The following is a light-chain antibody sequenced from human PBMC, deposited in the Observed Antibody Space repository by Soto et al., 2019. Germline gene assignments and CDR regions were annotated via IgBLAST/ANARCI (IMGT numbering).Light chain of an antibody. CDR2: EGS. J-gene: IGLJ3*02. Sequence: QSVLTQPASVSGSPGQSITISCTGTSSDVGSYNLVAWYQQHPGKAPKLMIYEGSKRPSGVSHRFSCSKSGNTASLTISGLQADDEADYYCCSYSGSSTWVFGGGTKLTVL. CDR1: SSDVGSYNL. V-gene: IGLV2-23*01. CDR3: CSYSGSSTWV.